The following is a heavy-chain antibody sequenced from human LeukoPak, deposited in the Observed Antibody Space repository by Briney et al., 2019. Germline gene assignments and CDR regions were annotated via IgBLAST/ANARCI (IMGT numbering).Heavy chain of an antibody. D-gene: IGHD1-26*01. Sequence: GGSLRLSCAASGFTFSSYRMSWVRQAPGKGLEWVANIKQDGSEKYYVDSVKGRFTISRDNAKNSLYLQMNSLRAEDTAVYYCARVGSYYYYMDVWGKGTTVTVSS. CDR1: GFTFSSYR. CDR2: IKQDGSEK. V-gene: IGHV3-7*01. CDR3: ARVGSYYYYMDV. J-gene: IGHJ6*03.